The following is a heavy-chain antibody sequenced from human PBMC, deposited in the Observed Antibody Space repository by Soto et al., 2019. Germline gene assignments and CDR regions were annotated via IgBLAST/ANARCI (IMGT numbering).Heavy chain of an antibody. CDR3: ARHDGGDFPLDY. V-gene: IGHV4-39*01. D-gene: IGHD2-21*02. J-gene: IGHJ4*02. CDR1: GGSISSSSYW. Sequence: QLQLQESGPGLVKPSETLSLTCTVAGGSISSSSYWWGWIRQPPGKGLEWIGSIYYSGSTYYNPSLKSCFTISVDTSKNQFSLKLSSVTAADTAVYYCARHDGGDFPLDYWGQGTLVTVSS. CDR2: IYYSGST.